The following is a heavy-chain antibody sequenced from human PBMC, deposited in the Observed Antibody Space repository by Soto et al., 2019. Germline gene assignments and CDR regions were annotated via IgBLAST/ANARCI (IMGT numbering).Heavy chain of an antibody. CDR2: IYHSGST. J-gene: IGHJ3*02. CDR3: ARVHYYDSSGSHAFDI. CDR1: GGSISSGGYS. Sequence: QLQLQESGSGLVKPSQTLSLTCAVSGGSISSGGYSWSWIRQPPGKGLEWIGYIYHSGSTYYNPSLKSRVTISVDRSKNQFSLKLSSVTAADTAVYYCARVHYYDSSGSHAFDIWGQGTMVTVSS. V-gene: IGHV4-30-2*01. D-gene: IGHD3-22*01.